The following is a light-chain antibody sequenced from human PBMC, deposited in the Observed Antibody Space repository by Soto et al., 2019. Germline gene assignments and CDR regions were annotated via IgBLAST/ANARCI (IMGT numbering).Light chain of an antibody. CDR2: GAS. Sequence: DIQMTQSPSSLSASVGDRVTITCQASQDINNFLNWYQQKPGKAPKLLIYGASNLETGVPSRFSGRGSGTDFTFTITSLQPDDFATYYCQQYDSLAQCTFGGGTKVEIE. CDR3: QQYDSLAQCT. CDR1: QDINNF. V-gene: IGKV1-33*01. J-gene: IGKJ4*01.